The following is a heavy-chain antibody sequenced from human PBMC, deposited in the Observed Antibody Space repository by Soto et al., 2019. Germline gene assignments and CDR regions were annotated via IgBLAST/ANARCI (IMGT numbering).Heavy chain of an antibody. D-gene: IGHD3-9*01. Sequence: QVQLVESGGGVVQPGRSLRLSCAASGFTFSSYAMHWVRQAPGKGLEWVAVISYDGSNKYYADFVKGRFTISRDNSKNTLYLQMNSLRAEDTAVYYCAKTTGYTKWYFQHWGQGTLVTVSS. J-gene: IGHJ1*01. V-gene: IGHV3-30-3*02. CDR2: ISYDGSNK. CDR3: AKTTGYTKWYFQH. CDR1: GFTFSSYA.